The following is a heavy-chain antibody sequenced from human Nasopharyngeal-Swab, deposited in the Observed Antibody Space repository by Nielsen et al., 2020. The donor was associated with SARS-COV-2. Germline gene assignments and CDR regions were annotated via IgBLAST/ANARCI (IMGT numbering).Heavy chain of an antibody. J-gene: IGHJ4*02. CDR2: IYYSGST. Sequence: GSLRLSCTVSGGSISSSSYYWGWIRQPPGKGLEWIGSIYYSGSTYYNPSLKSRVTISVDTSKNQFSLKLSSVTAADTAVYYCARRGTTVTTWGFDYWGQGTLVTVSS. CDR3: ARRGTTVTTWGFDY. CDR1: GGSISSSSYY. D-gene: IGHD4-17*01. V-gene: IGHV4-39*01.